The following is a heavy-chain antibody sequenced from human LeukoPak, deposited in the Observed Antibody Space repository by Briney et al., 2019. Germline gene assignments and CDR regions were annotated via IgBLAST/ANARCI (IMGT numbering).Heavy chain of an antibody. V-gene: IGHV3-74*01. CDR2: INSDGSST. CDR1: GFTFSSYW. CDR3: ARSPTYYDILTGYYPAYYFDY. D-gene: IGHD3-9*01. Sequence: GGSLRLSCVASGFTFSSYWMHWVRQAPGKGLVWVSRINSDGSSTSYADSVKGRFTISRDNAKNTLYLQMNSLRAEDTAVYYCARSPTYYDILTGYYPAYYFDYWGQGTLVTVSS. J-gene: IGHJ4*02.